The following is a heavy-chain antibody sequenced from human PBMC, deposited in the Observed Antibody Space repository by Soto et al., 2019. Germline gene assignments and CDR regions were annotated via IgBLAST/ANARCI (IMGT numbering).Heavy chain of an antibody. CDR1: GGTFSSYA. CDR2: IIPIFGTA. V-gene: IGHV1-69*13. J-gene: IGHJ5*02. CDR3: ASLRIFSSWYQGWFDP. Sequence: RASVKVSCKASGGTFSSYAISWVRQAPGQGLEWMGGIIPIFGTANYAQKFQGRVTITADESTSTAYMELSSLRSEDTAVYYCASLRIFSSWYQGWFDPWGQGTLVTVSS. D-gene: IGHD6-13*01.